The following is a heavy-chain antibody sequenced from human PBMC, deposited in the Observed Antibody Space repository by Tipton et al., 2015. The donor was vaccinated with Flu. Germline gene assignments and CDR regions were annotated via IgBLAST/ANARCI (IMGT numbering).Heavy chain of an antibody. CDR2: INHREDT. J-gene: IGHJ4*02. Sequence: TLSLTCTVSGGSISGSYWSWIRQPPGKGLEWIGEINHREDTNFKPSLKSRVSMSISMSQRQVSLKLTSVTAADTGVYFCARGGTVTTRFDYWGQGTPVTVSS. CDR3: ARGGTVTTRFDY. V-gene: IGHV4-34*01. D-gene: IGHD4-17*01. CDR1: GGSISGSY.